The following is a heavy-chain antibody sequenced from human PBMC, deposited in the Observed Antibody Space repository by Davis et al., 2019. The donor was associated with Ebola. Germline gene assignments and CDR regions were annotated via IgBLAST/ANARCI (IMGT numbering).Heavy chain of an antibody. CDR3: ARGMSGADPYGLVV. CDR1: GYTFTGYY. CDR2: INPNSGGT. Sequence: ASVKVSCKASGYTFTGYYMHWVRQAPGQGLEWMGRINPNSGGTNYAQKFQGRVTMTRDTSISTAYMELSRLRSEDTAVYYCARGMSGADPYGLVVWGKGTTVTVSS. J-gene: IGHJ6*04. D-gene: IGHD3-16*01. V-gene: IGHV1-2*06.